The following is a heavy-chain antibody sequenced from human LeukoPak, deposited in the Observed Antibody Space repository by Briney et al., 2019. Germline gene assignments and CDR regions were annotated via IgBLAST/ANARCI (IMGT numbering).Heavy chain of an antibody. CDR3: AKDGGLWVSAHWGDS. V-gene: IGHV3-23*01. D-gene: IGHD7-27*01. CDR2: ITTSDGNT. Sequence: GGSLRLSCAASGFTFSSYTMSWVRQAPGKGLEWVSTITTSDGNTYYADSVKGRFTVSRDNSKNALYLQMNSLRAEDTAVYYCAKDGGLWVSAHWGDSWGRGTLVTVSS. J-gene: IGHJ4*02. CDR1: GFTFSSYT.